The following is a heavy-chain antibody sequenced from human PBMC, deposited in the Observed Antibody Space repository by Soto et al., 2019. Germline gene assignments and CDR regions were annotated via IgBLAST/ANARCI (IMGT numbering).Heavy chain of an antibody. D-gene: IGHD1-1*01. J-gene: IGHJ4*02. CDR1: GGAFTSNNW. CDR2: MYGTGST. Sequence: SEPLCLPCAVSGGAFTSNNWWTWVRQHPGQGLGWIGEMYGTGSTNYNPSLKSRVTISFDKSEHHFSLKVPSRTAAETAVSYCASRDRGTSVAYRGQGTLVPVSS. V-gene: IGHV4-4*02. CDR3: ASRDRGTSVAY.